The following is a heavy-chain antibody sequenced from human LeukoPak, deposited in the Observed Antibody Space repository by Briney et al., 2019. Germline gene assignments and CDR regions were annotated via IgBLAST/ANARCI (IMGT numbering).Heavy chain of an antibody. CDR2: IIPIFGTA. CDR1: GGTFSSYA. V-gene: IGHV1-69*05. D-gene: IGHD2-15*01. Sequence: ASLKPSCKASGGTFSSYAISWVRQAPGQGLEWRGRIIPIFGTANYAQKFQGRVTITTDESTSTAYMELSSLRSEDTAVYYYASDRSIVLAAATQGWLDPWGQGTLVTVSS. CDR3: ASDRSIVLAAATQGWLDP. J-gene: IGHJ5*02.